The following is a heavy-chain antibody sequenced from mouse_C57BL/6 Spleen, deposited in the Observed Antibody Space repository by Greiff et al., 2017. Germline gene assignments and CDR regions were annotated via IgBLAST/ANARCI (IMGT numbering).Heavy chain of an antibody. V-gene: IGHV1-66*01. CDR2: IYPGSGNT. CDR1: GYSFTSYY. Sequence: VQLQQSGPELVKPGASVKISCKASGYSFTSYYIHWVKQRPGQGLEWIGWIYPGSGNTKYNEKFKGKATLTADTSSSTAYMQLSSLTSEDSAVXYCARRGYYGSSYFDYWGQGTTLTVSS. CDR3: ARRGYYGSSYFDY. J-gene: IGHJ2*01. D-gene: IGHD1-1*01.